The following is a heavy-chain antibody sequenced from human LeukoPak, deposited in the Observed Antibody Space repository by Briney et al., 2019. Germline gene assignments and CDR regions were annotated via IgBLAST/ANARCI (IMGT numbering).Heavy chain of an antibody. CDR1: GFTFSSYA. Sequence: GGSLRLSCAASGFTFSSYAMSWVRQAPGKGLEWVSAISGSGGSTYYADSVKGRFTISRDNSKNTLYLQMNSLRAEDTAVYYCEKEGVEYYDFWSGYYAYNWYDPWGQGTLVTVSS. J-gene: IGHJ5*02. D-gene: IGHD3-3*01. V-gene: IGHV3-23*01. CDR3: EKEGVEYYDFWSGYYAYNWYDP. CDR2: ISGSGGST.